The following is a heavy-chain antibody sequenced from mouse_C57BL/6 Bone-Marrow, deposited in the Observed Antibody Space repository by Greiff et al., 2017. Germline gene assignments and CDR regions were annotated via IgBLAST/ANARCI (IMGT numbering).Heavy chain of an antibody. CDR2: INPNNGGT. Sequence: EVQLQQSGPELVKPGASVKISCKASGYTFTDYYMNWVKQSHGKSLEWIGDINPNNGGTSYNQKFKGKATLTVDKSSSTAYMELRSLTSEDSAVYYCARVGTEVDFDYWGQGTTLTVSS. CDR3: ARVGTEVDFDY. D-gene: IGHD4-1*01. V-gene: IGHV1-26*01. J-gene: IGHJ2*01. CDR1: GYTFTDYY.